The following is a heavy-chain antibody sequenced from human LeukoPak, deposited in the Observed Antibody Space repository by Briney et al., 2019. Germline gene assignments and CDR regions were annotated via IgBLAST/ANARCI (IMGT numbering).Heavy chain of an antibody. V-gene: IGHV4-34*01. CDR1: GGSFSGYC. CDR2: INHSGST. D-gene: IGHD3-10*01. Sequence: SETLSLTCAVYGGSFSGYCWSWIRQPPGKGPEWIGEINHSGSTNYNPSLKSRVTISVDTSKNQFSLKLISVTAADTAVYYCAREYYYGSGIPSYAFDSWGQGTMVTVSP. CDR3: AREYYYGSGIPSYAFDS. J-gene: IGHJ3*02.